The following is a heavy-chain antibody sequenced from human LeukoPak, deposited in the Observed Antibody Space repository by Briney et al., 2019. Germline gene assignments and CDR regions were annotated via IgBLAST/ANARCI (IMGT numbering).Heavy chain of an antibody. CDR2: MYYSRST. D-gene: IGHD4-17*01. J-gene: IGHJ6*04. CDR3: VRDGTTVPPAV. Sequence: SETLSLTCNVSGGSISSNEYYWGWIRQPPGKGLEWIANMYYSRSTSYNPSLRNRVTISVDTSKNQLSLNLSSVTAADTAVYYCVRDGTTVPPAVWGKGTTVTVSS. CDR1: GGSISSNEYY. V-gene: IGHV4-39*07.